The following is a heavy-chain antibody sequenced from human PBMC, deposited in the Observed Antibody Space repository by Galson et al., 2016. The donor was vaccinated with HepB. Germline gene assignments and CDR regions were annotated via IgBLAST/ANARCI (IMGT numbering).Heavy chain of an antibody. D-gene: IGHD3-3*02. J-gene: IGHJ4*02. CDR1: GSVFDEYT. CDR3: GSSMSTYYFDY. V-gene: IGHV3-43*01. Sequence: SLRLSCASSGSVFDEYTMYWVRQRPGKGLEFVSLISWDGGSTYYVASVKGRFTISRDNAKNSLYLQMNSLRAEDTAVYYCGSSMSTYYFDYWGQGTLVTVSS. CDR2: ISWDGGST.